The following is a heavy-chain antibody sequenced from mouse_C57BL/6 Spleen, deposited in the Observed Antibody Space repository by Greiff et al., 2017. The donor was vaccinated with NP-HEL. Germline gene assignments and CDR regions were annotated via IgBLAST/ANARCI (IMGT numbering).Heavy chain of an antibody. D-gene: IGHD1-1*01. CDR2: IDPSDSYT. J-gene: IGHJ2*01. CDR1: GYTFTSYW. Sequence: VQLQQSGAELVMPGASVKLSCKASGYTFTSYWMHWVKQRPGQGLEWIGEIDPSDSYTNYNQKFKGKSTLTVDKSSSTAYMQLSSLTSEDSAVYYCARINYYGSKDYWGQGTTLTVSS. CDR3: ARINYYGSKDY. V-gene: IGHV1-69*01.